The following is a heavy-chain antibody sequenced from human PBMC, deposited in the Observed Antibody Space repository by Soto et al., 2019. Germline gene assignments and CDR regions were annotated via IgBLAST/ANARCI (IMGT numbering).Heavy chain of an antibody. CDR3: ARSQGGSSSLDIYYYYYYGMDV. D-gene: IGHD2-15*01. CDR2: IIPIFGTA. Sequence: QVQLVQSGAEVKKPGSSVKVSCKAPGGTFSSYAISWVRQAPGQGLEWMGGIIPIFGTAKYAQKFQGRDTITADESTSTGYMELSSPRSEDTAVYYCARSQGGSSSLDIYYYYYYGMDVWGQGTTVTVSS. J-gene: IGHJ6*02. CDR1: GGTFSSYA. V-gene: IGHV1-69*01.